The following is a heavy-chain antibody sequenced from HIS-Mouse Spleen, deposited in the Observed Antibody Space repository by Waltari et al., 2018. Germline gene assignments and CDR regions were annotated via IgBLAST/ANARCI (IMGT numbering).Heavy chain of an antibody. CDR1: GFPRSTMGMC. Sequence: QVTLTASGPALVKPTQTLPLTCTFSGFPRSTMGMCVSWIRQPPGKALEWLARIDWDDDKYYSTSLKTRLTISKDTSKNQVVLTMTNMDPVDTATYYCARIAEGYTSGWYAFDYWGQGTLVTVSS. CDR3: ARIAEGYTSGWYAFDY. J-gene: IGHJ4*02. D-gene: IGHD6-19*01. V-gene: IGHV2-70*15. CDR2: IDWDDDK.